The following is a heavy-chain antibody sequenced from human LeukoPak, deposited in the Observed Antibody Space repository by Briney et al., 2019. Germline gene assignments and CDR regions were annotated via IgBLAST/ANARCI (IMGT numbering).Heavy chain of an antibody. CDR1: GGSISSSSYS. J-gene: IGHJ5*02. CDR2: IYYSGST. D-gene: IGHD6-19*01. V-gene: IGHV4-39*01. CDR3: ARHFRQQWRVNWFDP. Sequence: PSETLSLTCTVSGGSISSSSYSWGWIRQPPGKGLEWIGSIYYSGSTYYNPSLKSRVTISVDTSKNQFSLKLSSVTAADTAVYYCARHFRQQWRVNWFDPWGQGTLVTVSS.